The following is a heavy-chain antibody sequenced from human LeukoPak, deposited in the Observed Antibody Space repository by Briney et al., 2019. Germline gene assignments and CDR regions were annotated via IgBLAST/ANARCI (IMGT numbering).Heavy chain of an antibody. V-gene: IGHV3-21*01. Sequence: PGGSLRLSCAASGFTFSSYSMNWVRQAPGKGLGWVSSISSSSSYIYYADSVKGRFTISRGNAKNSLYLQMNSLRAEDTAVYYCASLSIVLMVSAFDYWGQGTLVTVSS. D-gene: IGHD2-8*01. CDR1: GFTFSSYS. CDR3: ASLSIVLMVSAFDY. CDR2: ISSSSSYI. J-gene: IGHJ4*02.